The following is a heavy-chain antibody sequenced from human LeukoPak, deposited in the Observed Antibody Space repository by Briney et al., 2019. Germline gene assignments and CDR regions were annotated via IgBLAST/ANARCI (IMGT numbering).Heavy chain of an antibody. CDR1: GGSVSSTTYY. CDR3: ARLHKGRYFDYIFDY. V-gene: IGHV4-39*01. CDR2: VYYTGST. D-gene: IGHD3-9*01. Sequence: SETLSLTCTVSGGSVSSTTYYWGWIRQPPGGGLEWIANVYYTGSTYCNPSLKSRVTMSVDTSKNQFSLTMTSVTAADTAVYYCARLHKGRYFDYIFDYWGQGTLATVSS. J-gene: IGHJ4*02.